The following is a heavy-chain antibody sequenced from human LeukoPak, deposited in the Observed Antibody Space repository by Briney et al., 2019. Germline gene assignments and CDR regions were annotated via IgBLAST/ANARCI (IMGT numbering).Heavy chain of an antibody. CDR1: GYTFTDYY. CDR3: ATASSTNYFASGTY. CDR2: INPNSGGT. V-gene: IGHV1-2*02. J-gene: IGHJ4*02. D-gene: IGHD3-10*01. Sequence: RASVTVSFKASGYTFTDYYIHWGRQAPGQGLELMGWINPNSGGTIYAQIFQGRVTMTRDTSINTAYMELGRLRSDDTAVYYCATASSTNYFASGTYWGQGTLVTVSS.